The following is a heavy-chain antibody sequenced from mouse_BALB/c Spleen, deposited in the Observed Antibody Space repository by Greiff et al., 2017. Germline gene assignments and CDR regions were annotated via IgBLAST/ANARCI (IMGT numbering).Heavy chain of an antibody. CDR3: ARVAGSYMPPMDY. CDR2: ISSGGSYT. J-gene: IGHJ4*01. D-gene: IGHD2-10*01. Sequence: EVKLMESGGGLVKPGGSLKLSCAASGFTFSSYAMSWVRQSPEKRLEWVAEISSGGSYTYYPDTVTGRFTISRDNAKNTLYLEMSSLRSEDTAMYYCARVAGSYMPPMDYWGQGTSVTVSS. CDR1: GFTFSSYA. V-gene: IGHV5-9-4*01.